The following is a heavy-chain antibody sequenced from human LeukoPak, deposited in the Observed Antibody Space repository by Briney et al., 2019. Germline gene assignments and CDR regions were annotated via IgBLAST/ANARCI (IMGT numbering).Heavy chain of an antibody. J-gene: IGHJ5*02. CDR2: INHSGST. CDR1: GGSISSSSYY. V-gene: IGHV4-39*07. CDR3: ARGNSPLIVVVGNWFDP. Sequence: SETLSLTCTVSGGSISSSSYYWSWIRQPPGKGLEWIGEINHSGSTNYNPSLKSRVTISVDTSKNQFSLKLSSVTAADTAVYYCARGNSPLIVVVGNWFDPWGQGTLVTVSS. D-gene: IGHD3-22*01.